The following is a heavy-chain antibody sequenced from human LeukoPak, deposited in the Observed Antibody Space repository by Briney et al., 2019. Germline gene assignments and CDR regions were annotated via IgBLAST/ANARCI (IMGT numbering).Heavy chain of an antibody. CDR1: GYTFTGYY. CDR2: INPNSGGT. Sequence: ASVKVSCKASGYTFTGYYMHWVRQAPGQGLEWMGRINPNSGGTNYAQKFQGRVTMTRDTSISTAYMELSRLRSDDTAVYYCASLTDIVVVPAAHGGVYYFDYWGQGTLVTVSS. D-gene: IGHD2-2*01. CDR3: ASLTDIVVVPAAHGGVYYFDY. J-gene: IGHJ4*02. V-gene: IGHV1-2*06.